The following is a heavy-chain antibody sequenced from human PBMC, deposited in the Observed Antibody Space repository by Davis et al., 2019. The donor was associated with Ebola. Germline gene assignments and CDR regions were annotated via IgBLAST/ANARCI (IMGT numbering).Heavy chain of an antibody. CDR3: AREPLYCSSTSCCFDY. J-gene: IGHJ4*02. V-gene: IGHV3-48*02. D-gene: IGHD2-2*01. Sequence: GESLKISCAASGFTFSSYSMNWVRQAPGKGLEWVSYISSSSSTIYYADSVKGRFTISRDNAKNSLYLQMNSLRDEDTAVYYCAREPLYCSSTSCCFDYWGQGTLVTVSS. CDR2: ISSSSSTI. CDR1: GFTFSSYS.